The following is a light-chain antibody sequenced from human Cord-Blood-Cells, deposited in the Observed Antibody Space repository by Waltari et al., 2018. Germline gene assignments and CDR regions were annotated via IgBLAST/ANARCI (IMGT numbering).Light chain of an antibody. V-gene: IGLV3-27*01. Sequence: SYELTQPSSVSVSPGQTARITCSGDVLAKKYARWFQQKPGQAPVLLIYKDSERPSGIPGQFSGSSSGTTVTLTISGAQVEDEADYYCYSAADNNWVFGGGTKLTVL. CDR1: VLAKKY. CDR2: KDS. CDR3: YSAADNNWV. J-gene: IGLJ3*02.